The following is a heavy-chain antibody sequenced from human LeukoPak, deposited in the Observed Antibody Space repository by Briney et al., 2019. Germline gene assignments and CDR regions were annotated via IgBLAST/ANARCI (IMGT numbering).Heavy chain of an antibody. CDR2: TYHKSTWYN. Sequence: SQTLSLTCAISGDSVSSNSVTWNWIRQSPSRGLEWLGRTYHKSTWYNDYAVSVRGRITVNPDTSKNQFSLHLNSVTPEDTAVYYCARRLTQYDCFDPWGQGILVTVSS. D-gene: IGHD2-2*01. CDR1: GDSVSSNSVT. V-gene: IGHV6-1*01. J-gene: IGHJ5*02. CDR3: ARRLTQYDCFDP.